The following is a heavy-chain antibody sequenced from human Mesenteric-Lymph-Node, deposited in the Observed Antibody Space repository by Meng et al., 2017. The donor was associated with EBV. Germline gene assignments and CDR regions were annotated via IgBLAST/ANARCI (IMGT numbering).Heavy chain of an antibody. V-gene: IGHV4-4*02. CDR3: ARFQRFGDFD. J-gene: IGHJ4*02. CDR1: GASISSDNW. Sequence: HVPVRGPGSGLVRPSRPLASPCAFSGASISSDNWWSWGHQPPGKGLEWIGEIYHSGSTNYNPSLKSRVTISVDKSKRQFSLKLTSVTAADTAVYHCARFQRFGDFDWGQGTLVTVSS. CDR2: IYHSGST. D-gene: IGHD3-10*01.